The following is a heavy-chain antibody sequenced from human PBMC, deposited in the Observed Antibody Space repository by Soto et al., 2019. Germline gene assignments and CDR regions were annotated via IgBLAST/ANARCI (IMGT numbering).Heavy chain of an antibody. V-gene: IGHV4-31*03. CDR1: GGSISSGGYY. D-gene: IGHD3-16*02. CDR3: ARGTLGELSFVAFDI. Sequence: SETLSLTCTVSGGSISSGGYYWSWIRQHPGKGLEWIGYIYYSGSTYYNPSLKSRVTISVDTSKNQFSLKLSSVTAADTAVHYCARGTLGELSFVAFDIWGQGTMVTVSS. CDR2: IYYSGST. J-gene: IGHJ3*02.